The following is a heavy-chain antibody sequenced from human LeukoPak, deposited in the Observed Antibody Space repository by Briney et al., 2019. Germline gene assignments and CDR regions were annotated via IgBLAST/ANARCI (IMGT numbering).Heavy chain of an antibody. CDR3: ARFYDITVFDP. Sequence: ASVKVSCTASGYTFTSYDINWVRQAPGQGLEWMGWMNPNSGNTGYAQKFQGRVTMTRNTSISTAYMELSSLRSEDTAVYYCARFYDITVFDPWGQGTLVTVSS. V-gene: IGHV1-8*01. J-gene: IGHJ5*02. CDR1: GYTFTSYD. CDR2: MNPNSGNT. D-gene: IGHD3-9*01.